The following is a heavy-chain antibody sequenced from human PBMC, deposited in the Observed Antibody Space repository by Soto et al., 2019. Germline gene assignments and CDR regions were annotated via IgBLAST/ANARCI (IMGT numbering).Heavy chain of an antibody. V-gene: IGHV5-51*01. D-gene: IGHD4-4*01. Sequence: GESLKISCKTSGYSLTTYWFAWVRQMPGKGLEWMGIIYLSDSDTIYSPSAQGHFTISADKSIKTAYLQWSSLKASDTAIYYCATTFDYNGYFDPWGQGTQVTVSS. CDR2: IYLSDSDT. CDR1: GYSLTTYW. J-gene: IGHJ5*02. CDR3: ATTFDYNGYFDP.